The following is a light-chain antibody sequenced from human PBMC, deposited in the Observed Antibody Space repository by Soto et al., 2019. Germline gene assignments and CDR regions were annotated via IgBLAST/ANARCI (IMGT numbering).Light chain of an antibody. CDR1: QFINSY. CDR3: QQSYSTPLS. CDR2: AAS. V-gene: IGKV1-39*01. Sequence: DIQMTQSPSSLSASVGDRVTITCRASQFINSYLNWYQQKPGKAPKLLIYAASSLQSGVPSRFSGSGSETDFTLTISSLQPEDFATYYCQQSYSTPLSFGGGTKVEIK. J-gene: IGKJ4*01.